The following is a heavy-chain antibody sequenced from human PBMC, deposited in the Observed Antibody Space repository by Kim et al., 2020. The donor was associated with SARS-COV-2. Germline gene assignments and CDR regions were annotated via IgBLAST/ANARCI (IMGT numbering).Heavy chain of an antibody. CDR2: IIPIFGTA. D-gene: IGHD6-13*01. Sequence: SVKVSCKASGGTFSSYAISWVRQAPGQGLEWMGGIIPIFGTANYAQKFQGRVTITADESTSTAYMELSSLRSEDTAVYYCARDGGQQLVLSAYWFDPWGQGTLVTVSS. V-gene: IGHV1-69*13. CDR1: GGTFSSYA. J-gene: IGHJ5*02. CDR3: ARDGGQQLVLSAYWFDP.